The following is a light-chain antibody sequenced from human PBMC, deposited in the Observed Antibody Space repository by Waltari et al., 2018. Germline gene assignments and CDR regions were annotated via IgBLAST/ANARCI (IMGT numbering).Light chain of an antibody. V-gene: IGLV2-23*02. CDR2: QVS. J-gene: IGLJ2*01. Sequence: QSALTQSASVSGSPGQSITISCTGTSSDVGSFNLVSWYQQHPNKAPKLMIYQVSKRPSGLSNRCSGSKSGNTASLTISGLQAEDEAEYYCCSYGGSSTFVIFGGGTKLTVL. CDR3: CSYGGSSTFVI. CDR1: SSDVGSFNL.